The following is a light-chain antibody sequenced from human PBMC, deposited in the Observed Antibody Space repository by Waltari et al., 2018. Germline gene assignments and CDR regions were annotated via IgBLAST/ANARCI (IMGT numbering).Light chain of an antibody. Sequence: QSVLTQPPSASGTPGQGVTISCSGSRSNIGTNTVNWYQQLPGTAPKVLMYSNNQRPSGVPDRVSGSKSGTSASLAVSGLQSEDEGDYYCATWDDSLNGVVFGGGTKLTVL. V-gene: IGLV1-44*01. CDR3: ATWDDSLNGVV. CDR2: SNN. J-gene: IGLJ2*01. CDR1: RSNIGTNT.